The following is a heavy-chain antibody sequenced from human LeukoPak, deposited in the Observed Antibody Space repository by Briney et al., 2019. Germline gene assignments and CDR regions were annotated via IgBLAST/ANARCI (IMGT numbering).Heavy chain of an antibody. CDR3: ARTWSGYYNFDY. CDR1: GFTFSSSG. D-gene: IGHD3-3*01. V-gene: IGHV3-21*01. Sequence: GGSLRLSCAASGFTFSSSGMNWVRQAPGKGLEWVSSITSSSTYIYYADSVRGRFTISRDNAKNSLYLQMNSLGAEDTAVYYCARTWSGYYNFDYWGQGTLVTVSS. CDR2: ITSSSTYI. J-gene: IGHJ4*02.